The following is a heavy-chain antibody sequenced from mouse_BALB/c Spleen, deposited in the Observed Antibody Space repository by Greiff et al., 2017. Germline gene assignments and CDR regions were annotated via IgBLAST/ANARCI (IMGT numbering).Heavy chain of an antibody. J-gene: IGHJ3*01. Sequence: VQLQQSGAELAKPGASVKMSCKASGYTFTSYWMHWVKQRPGQGLEWIGYINPSTGYTEYNQKFKDKATLTADKSSSTAYMQLSSLTSEDSAVYYCARGDYGDDEGHWFAYWGQGTLVTVSA. V-gene: IGHV1-7*01. CDR3: ARGDYGDDEGHWFAY. CDR1: GYTFTSYW. CDR2: INPSTGYT. D-gene: IGHD2-2*01.